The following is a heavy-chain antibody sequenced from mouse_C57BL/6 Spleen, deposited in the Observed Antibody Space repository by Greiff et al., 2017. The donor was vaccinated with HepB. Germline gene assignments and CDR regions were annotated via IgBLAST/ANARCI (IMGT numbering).Heavy chain of an antibody. Sequence: EVQLVESGGDLVKPGGSLKLSCAASGFTFSSYGMSWVRQTPDKRLEWVATISSGGSYTYYPDSVKGRFTISRDNAKKTLYLQMSSLKSEDTAMYYCARQYAMDYWGQGTSVTVSS. CDR1: GFTFSSYG. V-gene: IGHV5-6*01. CDR2: ISSGGSYT. J-gene: IGHJ4*01. CDR3: ARQYAMDY.